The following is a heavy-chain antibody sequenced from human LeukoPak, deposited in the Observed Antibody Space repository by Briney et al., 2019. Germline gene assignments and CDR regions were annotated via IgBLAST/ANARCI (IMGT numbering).Heavy chain of an antibody. Sequence: SETLSLTCAVYGGSFSGYYWSWIRQPPGKGLEWIGEISHSGSTKNNPSLKSRVTISVDTSKNQFSLKLSSVTAADTAVYYCARGLKTGRYYYYGMDVWGQGTTVTVSS. CDR1: GGSFSGYY. J-gene: IGHJ6*02. V-gene: IGHV4-34*01. CDR2: ISHSGST. CDR3: ARGLKTGRYYYYGMDV.